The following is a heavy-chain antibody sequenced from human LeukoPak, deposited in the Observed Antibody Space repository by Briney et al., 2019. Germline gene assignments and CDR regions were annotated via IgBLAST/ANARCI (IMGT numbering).Heavy chain of an antibody. V-gene: IGHV4-59*11. CDR1: GGSISSHY. CDR3: ARAKKSPGFDP. CDR2: IYYSGST. J-gene: IGHJ5*02. Sequence: SETLSLTCTVSGGSISSHYWSWIRQPPGKGLEWIGYIYYSGSTHYNPSLKSRVTISVDTSKNQFSLKLSSVTAADTAVYYCARAKKSPGFDPWGQGTLVTVSS.